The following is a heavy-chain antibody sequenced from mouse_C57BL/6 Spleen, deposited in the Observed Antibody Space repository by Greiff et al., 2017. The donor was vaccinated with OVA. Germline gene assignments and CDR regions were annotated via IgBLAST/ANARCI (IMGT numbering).Heavy chain of an antibody. Sequence: EVNVVESGGGLVKPGGSLKLSCAASGFTFSSYAMSWVRQTPEKRLEWVATISDGGSYTYYPDNVKGRFTISRDNAKNNLYLQMSHLKSEDTAMYYCAREGDYWYFDVWGTGTTVTVSS. CDR2: ISDGGSYT. V-gene: IGHV5-4*01. CDR3: AREGDYWYFDV. J-gene: IGHJ1*03. CDR1: GFTFSSYA.